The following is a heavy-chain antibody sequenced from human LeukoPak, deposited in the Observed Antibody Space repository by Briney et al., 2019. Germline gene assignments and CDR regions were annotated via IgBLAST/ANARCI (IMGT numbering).Heavy chain of an antibody. CDR2: INPSAGST. Sequence: ASVKVSCKASGYTFTSYYLHWVRQAPGQGLEWMGIINPSAGSTSYAQKFQGRVTLTRDMSTSTVYMEVSSLRSEDTAVYYCARAVRTRGVIVDWFDPWGQGTLVTVSS. CDR1: GYTFTSYY. CDR3: ARAVRTRGVIVDWFDP. D-gene: IGHD3-10*01. V-gene: IGHV1-46*01. J-gene: IGHJ5*02.